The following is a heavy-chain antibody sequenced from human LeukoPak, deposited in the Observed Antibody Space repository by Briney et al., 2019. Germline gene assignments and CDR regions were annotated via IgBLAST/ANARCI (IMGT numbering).Heavy chain of an antibody. D-gene: IGHD3-10*01. Sequence: SETLSLTCIVSGGSISGFYWSWLRQPAGKGLEWIGRIYTSGINNYNPSLKRRVTMSVDTSKNQFSLRLSSVTAADTAVYYCARDSISRGFDYWGQGTLVTVSS. CDR1: GGSISGFY. J-gene: IGHJ4*02. CDR3: ARDSISRGFDY. V-gene: IGHV4-4*07. CDR2: IYTSGIN.